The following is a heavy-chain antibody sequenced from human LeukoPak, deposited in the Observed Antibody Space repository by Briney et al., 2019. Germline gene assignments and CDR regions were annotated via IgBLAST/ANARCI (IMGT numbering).Heavy chain of an antibody. CDR2: IWYDGSNK. J-gene: IGHJ6*02. Sequence: GGSLRLSCAASGFTFSSYGMHWVRQAPGKGLEWVAVIWYDGSNKYYADSVKGRFTISRDNAKNSLYLQMNSLRAEDTAVYYCAKCRSQTSKGYYYYGMDVWGQGTTVTVSS. CDR1: GFTFSSYG. CDR3: AKCRSQTSKGYYYYGMDV. V-gene: IGHV3-33*03.